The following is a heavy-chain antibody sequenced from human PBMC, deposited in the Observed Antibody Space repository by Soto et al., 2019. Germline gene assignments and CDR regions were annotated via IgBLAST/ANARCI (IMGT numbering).Heavy chain of an antibody. J-gene: IGHJ4*02. CDR1: GFTFDDYG. CDR2: ISWNSGST. V-gene: IGHV3-9*01. Sequence: SLRLSCAASGFTFDDYGMHWVRQGPGKGLEWVSGISWNSGSTGYADSVKGRFIISRNNAKSSLYLQMNSLRAEDTALYYCAKGAGSVIAAGLDYWGQGTLVTVSS. CDR3: AKGAGSVIAAGLDY. D-gene: IGHD2-15*01.